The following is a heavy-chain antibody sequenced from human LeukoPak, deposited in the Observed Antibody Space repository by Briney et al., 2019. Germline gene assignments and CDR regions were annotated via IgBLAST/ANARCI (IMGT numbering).Heavy chain of an antibody. CDR2: INGDGSSI. Sequence: VQPGGSLRLSCAASGFTSSSHWMHWARQAPGKGLVWVARINGDGSSINYADSVKGRFTISRDNAKNTLYLQMNSLRAEDTAVYYCTRGRGPYGWFDPWGQGTLVTVSS. V-gene: IGHV3-74*01. D-gene: IGHD3-10*01. CDR1: GFTSSSHW. J-gene: IGHJ5*02. CDR3: TRGRGPYGWFDP.